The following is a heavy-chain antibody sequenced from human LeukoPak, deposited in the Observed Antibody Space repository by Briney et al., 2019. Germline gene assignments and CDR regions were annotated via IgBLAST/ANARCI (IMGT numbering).Heavy chain of an antibody. Sequence: PSQTLSLTCTVSGGSISSGGYYWSWIRQPPGKGLEWIGYIYHSGSTYYNPSLKSRVTTSVDNSKNQFSLKLSSVTAADTAVYYCATEPIVAAVGGAHFDHWGQGTLVTVSS. CDR1: GGSISSGGYY. J-gene: IGHJ4*02. V-gene: IGHV4-30-2*01. CDR3: ATEPIVAAVGGAHFDH. D-gene: IGHD5-12*01. CDR2: IYHSGST.